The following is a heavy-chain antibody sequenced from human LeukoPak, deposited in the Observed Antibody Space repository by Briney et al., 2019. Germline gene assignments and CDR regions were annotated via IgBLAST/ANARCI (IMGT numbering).Heavy chain of an antibody. V-gene: IGHV4-61*02. Sequence: SQTLSLICTVSGGSISSGSYYWSWIRQPAGKGLEWIGRIYTSGSTNYNPSLKSRVTISVDTSKNQFSLKLSSVTAADTAVYYCARDGAVPYYFDYWGQGTLVTVSS. CDR3: ARDGAVPYYFDY. CDR2: IYTSGST. J-gene: IGHJ4*02. D-gene: IGHD4/OR15-4a*01. CDR1: GGSISSGSYY.